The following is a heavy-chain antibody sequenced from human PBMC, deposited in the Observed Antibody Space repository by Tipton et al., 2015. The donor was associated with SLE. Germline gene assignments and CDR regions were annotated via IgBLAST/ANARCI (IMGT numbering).Heavy chain of an antibody. D-gene: IGHD6-19*01. CDR1: GGSISSYY. CDR2: IYTSGST. V-gene: IGHV4-4*07. CDR3: AGLAVAGLPYNWFDP. Sequence: TLSLTCTVSGGSISSYYWSWIRQPAGKGLEWSGRIYTSGSTNHNPSLKSRVTMSVDTSKNQISLKLSSVTAADTAVYYCAGLAVAGLPYNWFDPWGQGTLVTVSS. J-gene: IGHJ5*02.